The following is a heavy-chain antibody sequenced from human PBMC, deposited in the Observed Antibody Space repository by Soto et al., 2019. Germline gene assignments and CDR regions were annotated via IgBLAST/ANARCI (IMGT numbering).Heavy chain of an antibody. Sequence: SVKVSCKASGGTFSSYAFSWVRQAPGQGLEWVGDFIPMSQTANYAQRFQGRVTITADESTRTVYMELRSLRSEDTAVYYCARGIVGATDFDYWGQGTLVTVSS. CDR1: GGTFSSYA. CDR2: FIPMSQTA. D-gene: IGHD1-26*01. V-gene: IGHV1-69*13. J-gene: IGHJ4*02. CDR3: ARGIVGATDFDY.